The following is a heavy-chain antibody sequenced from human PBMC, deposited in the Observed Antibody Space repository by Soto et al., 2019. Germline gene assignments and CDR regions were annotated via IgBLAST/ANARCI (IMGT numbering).Heavy chain of an antibody. CDR2: ISSSSSTI. Sequence: EVQLVESGGGLVQPGGSLRLSCAASGFTFSSYSMNWVRQAPGKGLEWVSYISSSSSTIYYADSVKGRFTISRDNAKNSLYLQMNSLKDEDTAVYYCARWRVYDSSGYYRYYFDYLGQGSLVTVSS. V-gene: IGHV3-48*02. CDR1: GFTFSSYS. J-gene: IGHJ4*02. D-gene: IGHD3-22*01. CDR3: ARWRVYDSSGYYRYYFDY.